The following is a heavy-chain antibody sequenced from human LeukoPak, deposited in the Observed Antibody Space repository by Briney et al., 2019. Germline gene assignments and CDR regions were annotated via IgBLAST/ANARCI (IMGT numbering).Heavy chain of an antibody. CDR2: INPNSGGT. V-gene: IGHV1-2*02. CDR1: GYTFTGYY. J-gene: IGHJ5*02. D-gene: IGHD5-18*01. CDR3: ARIRGYSYGDNWFDP. Sequence: ASVKVSCKASGYTFTGYYMHWVRQAPGQGLEWMGWINPNSGGTDYAQKFQGRVTTTRDAPISTAYMELSRPRSDDTAVYYCARIRGYSYGDNWFDPWGQGTLVTVSS.